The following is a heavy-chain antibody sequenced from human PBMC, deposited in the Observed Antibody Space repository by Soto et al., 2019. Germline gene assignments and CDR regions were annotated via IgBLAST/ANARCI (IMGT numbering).Heavy chain of an antibody. J-gene: IGHJ4*02. CDR1: GFTFSNFA. D-gene: IGHD2-2*01. CDR3: AKATSTSRPTFDY. CDR2: ISDRGGST. V-gene: IGHV3-23*01. Sequence: EVQLLESGGGLVQPGGSLRLSCAASGFTFSNFAMNWVRQAPGKGLEWVSGISDRGGSTYYAGSVKGRFTLSRDNSKNTRVLQMNSLRAEDTAVYYCAKATSTSRPTFDYWGQGTLVTVSS.